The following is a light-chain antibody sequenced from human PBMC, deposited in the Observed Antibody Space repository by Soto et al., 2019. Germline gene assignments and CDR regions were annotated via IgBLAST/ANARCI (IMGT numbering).Light chain of an antibody. CDR1: QSISSW. V-gene: IGKV1-5*01. Sequence: DIHLTQSPFTLSGYVRDRVNITCRASQSISSWLAWYQQKPGKAPKLLIYDASTLQTGVPSRFSGSGSGTDFTLTISYLQSEDFGSYYCQQVYNYPRTFAQGTKVDI. CDR2: DAS. J-gene: IGKJ1*01. CDR3: QQVYNYPRT.